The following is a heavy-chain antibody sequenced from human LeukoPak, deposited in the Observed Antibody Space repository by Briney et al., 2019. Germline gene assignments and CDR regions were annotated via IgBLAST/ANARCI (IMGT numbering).Heavy chain of an antibody. CDR2: IIPIFGTA. D-gene: IGHD2-2*01. Sequence: ASVKVSCKASGGTFSSYAISWVRQAPGQGLEWMGGIIPIFGTANYAQKFQGRVTITADESTSTAYMELSSLRSEYTAGYYCARVIGVPAAIYPYYYYYYMDVWGKGTTVTVSS. CDR1: GGTFSSYA. V-gene: IGHV1-69*13. CDR3: ARVIGVPAAIYPYYYYYYMDV. J-gene: IGHJ6*03.